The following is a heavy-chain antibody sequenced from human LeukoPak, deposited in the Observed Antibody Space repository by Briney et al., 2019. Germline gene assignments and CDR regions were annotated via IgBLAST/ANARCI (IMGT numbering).Heavy chain of an antibody. CDR1: GYTFTNYA. CDR2: ISGNNGDR. J-gene: IGHJ6*02. V-gene: IGHV1-18*01. D-gene: IGHD1-1*01. CDR3: ARERRGQTWNHGIDV. Sequence: ASVKVSCKASGYTFTNYAITWVRQAPGQGLEWMGWISGNNGDREYASKVQGRLSLSTDPSTGTALMELRSLRSDDTAVYYCARERRGQTWNHGIDVWGQGTTVIV.